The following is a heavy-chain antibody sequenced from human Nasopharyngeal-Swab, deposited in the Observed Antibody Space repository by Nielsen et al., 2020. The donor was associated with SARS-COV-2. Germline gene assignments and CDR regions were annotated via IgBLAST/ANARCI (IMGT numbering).Heavy chain of an antibody. V-gene: IGHV4-34*01. CDR2: INHSGST. J-gene: IGHJ4*02. CDR3: AGYCSSTSCYGSYYFDY. D-gene: IGHD2-2*01. Sequence: PGKGLEWIGEINHSGSTNYNPSLKSRVTISVDTFKNQFSLKLSSVTAADTAVHYCAGYCSSTSCYGSYYFDYWGQGTLVTVSS.